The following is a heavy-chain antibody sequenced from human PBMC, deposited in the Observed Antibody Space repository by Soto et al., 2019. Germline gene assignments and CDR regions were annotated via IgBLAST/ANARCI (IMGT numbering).Heavy chain of an antibody. V-gene: IGHV5-51*01. Sequence: GESLKISCKGSGFTSNDNWIAWVRQMPGKGLEWMGIIYPSDSDTRYSPSFQGQVTISADKSISTAYLQWTSLKASGTAMYYCARLEQSYYYDSSGDSLETPHDAFDIWGQGTMVTVSS. CDR1: GFTSNDNW. CDR3: ARLEQSYYYDSSGDSLETPHDAFDI. CDR2: IYPSDSDT. J-gene: IGHJ3*02. D-gene: IGHD3-22*01.